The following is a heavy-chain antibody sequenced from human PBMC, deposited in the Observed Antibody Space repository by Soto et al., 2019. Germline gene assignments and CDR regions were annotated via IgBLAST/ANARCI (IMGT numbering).Heavy chain of an antibody. CDR2: IWYDGSNK. CDR3: ARDPLHYDILPGYSRKYFDF. D-gene: IGHD3-9*01. CDR1: GFTFSDYG. J-gene: IGHJ4*02. V-gene: IGHV3-33*01. Sequence: QVQLVESGGGVVQPGRSLRLSCAASGFTFSDYGMHWVRQAPGKGLEWVAVIWYDGSNKYYADSVKGRFTISRDNSKNTLHLQMNSLRAQDTAVYYCARDPLHYDILPGYSRKYFDFWGQGTLVTVSS.